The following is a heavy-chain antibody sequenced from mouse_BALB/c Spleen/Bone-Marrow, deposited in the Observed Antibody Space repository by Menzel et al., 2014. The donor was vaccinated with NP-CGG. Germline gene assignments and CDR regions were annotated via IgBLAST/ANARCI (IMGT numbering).Heavy chain of an antibody. V-gene: IGHV5-17*02. Sequence: EVKLVESGGGLVQPGGSRKLSCAASGFTFSSFGMHWVRQAPEKGLEWVAYISSGSSTIYYADTVKGRSTISRDNPKNTLFLQMTSLRSEDTAMYYCARSLLLRPDYWSKGTTLTVSS. CDR1: GFTFSSFG. J-gene: IGHJ2*01. CDR2: ISSGSSTI. CDR3: ARSLLLRPDY. D-gene: IGHD1-1*01.